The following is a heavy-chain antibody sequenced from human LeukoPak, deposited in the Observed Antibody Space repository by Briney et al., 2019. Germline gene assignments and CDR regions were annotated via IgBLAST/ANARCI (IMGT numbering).Heavy chain of an antibody. CDR1: GESFSGYY. Sequence: PSETLSLTCAVYGESFSGYYWSWIRQPAGKGLEWIGRIYTSGSTNYNPSLKSRVTMSVDTSKNQFSLKLSSVTAADTAVYYCATQYYDILTGFHAFDYWGQGTLVTVSS. CDR2: IYTSGST. D-gene: IGHD3-9*01. CDR3: ATQYYDILTGFHAFDY. V-gene: IGHV4-59*10. J-gene: IGHJ4*02.